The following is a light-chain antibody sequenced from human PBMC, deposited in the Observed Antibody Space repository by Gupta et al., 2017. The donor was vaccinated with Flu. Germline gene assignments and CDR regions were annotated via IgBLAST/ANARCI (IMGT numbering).Light chain of an antibody. J-gene: IGKJ5*01. Sequence: DIQMTQSPSTLSASVGDRVTITCRASQSISSWLAWYQQKPGKAPKLLIYKASSLESGVPSRFSGSGXGTEFTLTXSRLQPDDFATYYCQQYNSYSLTFGXGTRLEI. V-gene: IGKV1-5*03. CDR2: KAS. CDR1: QSISSW. CDR3: QQYNSYSLT.